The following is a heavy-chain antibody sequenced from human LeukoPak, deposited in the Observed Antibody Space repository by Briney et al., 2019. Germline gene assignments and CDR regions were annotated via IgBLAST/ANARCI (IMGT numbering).Heavy chain of an antibody. J-gene: IGHJ4*02. D-gene: IGHD5-18*01. CDR3: AREDTAMVRGFDY. CDR2: IKQDGSEK. V-gene: IGHV3-7*01. Sequence: PGGSLRLSCAASGFTFSSYWMSWVRQAPGKGLEWVANIKQDGSEKYYVDSVKGRFTIPRDNAKNSLYLQMNSLRAEDTAVYYCAREDTAMVRGFDYWGQGTLVTVSS. CDR1: GFTFSSYW.